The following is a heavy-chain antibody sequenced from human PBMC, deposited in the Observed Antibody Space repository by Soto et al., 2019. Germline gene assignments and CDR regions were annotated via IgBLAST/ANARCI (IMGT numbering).Heavy chain of an antibody. V-gene: IGHV3-48*02. CDR2: ISSSSSTI. CDR3: AREMVGATASYHYYGMDV. Sequence: GGSLRLSCAASGFTFSSYAMSWVRQAPGKGLEWISYISSSSSTIYYADSVKGRFTISRDNAKNSLYLQMNSLRDEDTAVYYCAREMVGATASYHYYGMDVWGQGTTVTVSS. CDR1: GFTFSSYA. D-gene: IGHD1-26*01. J-gene: IGHJ6*02.